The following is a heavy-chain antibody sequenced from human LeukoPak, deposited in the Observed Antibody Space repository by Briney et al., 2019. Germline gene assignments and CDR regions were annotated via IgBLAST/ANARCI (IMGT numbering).Heavy chain of an antibody. J-gene: IGHJ3*02. CDR1: GGSISSHY. CDR2: IYYSGST. V-gene: IGHV4-59*11. CDR3: ARGLYFWSGYYKVDAFDI. Sequence: AETLSLTCTVSGGSISSHYWSWIRQPPGKGLEWVGYIYYSGSTNYNASLKSRVTISVDTSKSQFSLKLSSVTAADTAVYYCARGLYFWSGYYKVDAFDIWGQGTMFTVSS. D-gene: IGHD3-3*01.